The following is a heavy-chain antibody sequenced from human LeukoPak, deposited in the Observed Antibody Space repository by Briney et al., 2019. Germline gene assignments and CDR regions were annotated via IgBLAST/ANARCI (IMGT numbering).Heavy chain of an antibody. D-gene: IGHD2-15*01. J-gene: IGHJ4*02. CDR2: ISGSGGST. CDR3: AKDHAGRYYFDY. CDR1: GFTFSSYA. V-gene: IGHV3-23*01. Sequence: GGSLRLSCAASGFTFSSYAMSWVRQAPGKGLGWVSAISGSGGSTYYADSVKGRFTISRDNSKNTLYLQMNSLRAEDTAVYYCAKDHAGRYYFDYWGQGILVTVSS.